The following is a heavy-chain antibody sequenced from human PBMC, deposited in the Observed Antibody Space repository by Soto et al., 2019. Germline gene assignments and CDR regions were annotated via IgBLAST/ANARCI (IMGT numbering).Heavy chain of an antibody. Sequence: EVQLVESGGGLVQPGGSLRLSCAASGFTFSDHFMDWVRQAPGKGLEWVGRSRNKANSYTTEYAASVKGRFTMSRDDSKNSLYLQMNSLKIEDTAVYYCATPIAHHTPVTGSGRQPGWSVGFQYWGQGTLVTVSS. V-gene: IGHV3-72*01. J-gene: IGHJ1*01. CDR2: SRNKANSYTT. CDR1: GFTFSDHF. CDR3: ATPIAHHTPVTGSGRQPGWSVGFQY. D-gene: IGHD3-10*01.